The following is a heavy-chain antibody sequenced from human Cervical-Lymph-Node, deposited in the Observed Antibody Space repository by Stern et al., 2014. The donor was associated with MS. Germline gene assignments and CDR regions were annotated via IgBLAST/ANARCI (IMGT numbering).Heavy chain of an antibody. Sequence: EVQLVESGGGLVQPGGSLRLSCAASGFTFSTYWMHWVRQAPGKGLVGVSRINEDGRITNYADSVKGRFTISRDNAKNTLYLQMTGLRAEDTAVYYCARDLAGRDDFWGQGTLVTVS. CDR1: GFTFSTYW. CDR3: ARDLAGRDDF. CDR2: INEDGRIT. J-gene: IGHJ4*02. V-gene: IGHV3-74*01.